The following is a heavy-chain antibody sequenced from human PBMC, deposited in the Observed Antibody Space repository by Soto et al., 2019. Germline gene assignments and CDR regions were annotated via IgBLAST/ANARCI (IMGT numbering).Heavy chain of an antibody. D-gene: IGHD6-13*01. CDR1: AFTFRDFA. Sequence: PGGSLRLSCAASAFTFRDFAMNWVRQTPDKGLEWVSFISKSGDTTHYAASVKGLFNISRDNSKITLFLQMNSLRAEDTALYYFVSRHLATDDTLQPIHYFDFWGQGTLVTVSS. CDR3: VSRHLATDDTLQPIHYFDF. CDR2: ISKSGDTT. J-gene: IGHJ4*02. V-gene: IGHV3-23*01.